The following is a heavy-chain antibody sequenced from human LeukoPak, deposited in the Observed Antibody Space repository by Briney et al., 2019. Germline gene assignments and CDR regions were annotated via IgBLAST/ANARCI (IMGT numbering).Heavy chain of an antibody. CDR2: IIPILGIA. J-gene: IGHJ4*02. V-gene: IGHV1-69*04. CDR3: ARDSGRPPTSFDY. D-gene: IGHD1-1*01. Sequence: EASVKVSCKASGGTFSSYAISWVRQAPGQGLEWMGRIIPILGIANYAQKFQGRVTITADKSTSTAYMELNSLRSEDTAVYFCARDSGRPPTSFDYWGQGTLVTVSS. CDR1: GGTFSSYA.